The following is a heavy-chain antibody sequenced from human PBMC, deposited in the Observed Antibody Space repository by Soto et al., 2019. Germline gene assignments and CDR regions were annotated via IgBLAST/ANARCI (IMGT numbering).Heavy chain of an antibody. CDR1: GFSFERYW. CDR2: IDKDGAVT. D-gene: IGHD3-10*01. J-gene: IGHJ5*02. V-gene: IGHV3-74*01. CDR3: ARVDLDSWQVTLGS. Sequence: EVQLVESGGGLVQPGGSLRLSCAASGFSFERYWMHWVRQAPGKGLMWVARIDKDGAVTNDAESVKGRFTISRDNAKNTLNLQMNSPRAEDSALYYCARVDLDSWQVTLGSWGQGTLVTVSS.